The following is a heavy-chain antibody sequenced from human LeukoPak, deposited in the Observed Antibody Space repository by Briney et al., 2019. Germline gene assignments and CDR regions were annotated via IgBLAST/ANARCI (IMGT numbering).Heavy chain of an antibody. CDR2: IKNKSDGGKT. Sequence: GGSPRLSCAASRFILNNAWMSWVRQAPGKGLEWVGRIKNKSDGGKTDYAAPVKGRFTISRDDSKNTLYLQMNSLRAEDTAVYYCARDRRYYGSEYMDVWGKGTTVTISS. CDR3: ARDRRYYGSEYMDV. D-gene: IGHD3-10*01. J-gene: IGHJ6*03. CDR1: RFILNNAW. V-gene: IGHV3-15*01.